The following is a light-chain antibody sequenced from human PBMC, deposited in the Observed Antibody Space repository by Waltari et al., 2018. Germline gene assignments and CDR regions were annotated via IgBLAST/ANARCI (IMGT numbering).Light chain of an antibody. V-gene: IGLV4-69*01. J-gene: IGLJ3*02. Sequence: QLALTQSPSASASLGASVKLTCTLDSGHITNVVAWHQQHPERGPRYLMKINSDGSHSKGDAIPDRFSGSSSWAARYLTISSVQSDDEADYYCQTGGHGTWVFGGGTKLTVL. CDR3: QTGGHGTWV. CDR2: INSDGSH. CDR1: SGHITNV.